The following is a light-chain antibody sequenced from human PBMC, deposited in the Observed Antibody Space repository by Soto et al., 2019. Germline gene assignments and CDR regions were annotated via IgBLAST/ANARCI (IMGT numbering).Light chain of an antibody. V-gene: IGLV2-8*01. Sequence: QSALTQPPSASGSPGQSVTISCTGTSSDVGGYNYVSWYQQYPGRAPKLMIYEVTKRPSGVPDRFSGSKSGNTASLTVSGLQAADEAAYYCSSSAASNNFYFVFGGGTKVTVL. CDR3: SSSAASNNFYFV. J-gene: IGLJ3*02. CDR2: EVT. CDR1: SSDVGGYNY.